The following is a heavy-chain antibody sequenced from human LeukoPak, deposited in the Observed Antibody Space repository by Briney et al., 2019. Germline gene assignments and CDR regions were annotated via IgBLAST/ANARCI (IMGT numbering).Heavy chain of an antibody. Sequence: PSETLSLTCAVYGGSFSSYYWSWIRQPPGKGLEWIGEINHSGSTNYNPSLKSRVTISVDTSKNQFSLKLSSVTAADTAVYYCAIQLSGSSADFDYWGQGTLVTVSS. D-gene: IGHD1-26*01. CDR2: INHSGST. CDR3: AIQLSGSSADFDY. J-gene: IGHJ4*02. CDR1: GGSFSSYY. V-gene: IGHV4-34*01.